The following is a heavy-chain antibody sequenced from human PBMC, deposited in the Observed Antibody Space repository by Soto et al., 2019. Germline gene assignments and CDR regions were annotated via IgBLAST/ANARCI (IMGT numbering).Heavy chain of an antibody. CDR1: GDSIRSYY. J-gene: IGHJ4*02. V-gene: IGHV4-59*01. CDR2: ISHSGGT. CDR3: TRGGSGYSSTWAAH. Sequence: QVQLQESGPGLVKPSETLSLTCSVSGDSIRSYYWSWIRQPPGKGLEWVGYISHSGGTKYNPSVKSRVTISMDTSRNQWSLRMTSVTADDTAFYYCTRGGSGYSSTWAAHWGQGTLVTVSS. D-gene: IGHD2-2*01.